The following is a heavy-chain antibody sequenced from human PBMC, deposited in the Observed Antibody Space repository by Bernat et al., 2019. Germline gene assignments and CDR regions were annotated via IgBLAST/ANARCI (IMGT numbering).Heavy chain of an antibody. CDR2: IYYSGST. D-gene: IGHD2-15*01. V-gene: IGHV4-59*01. J-gene: IGHJ4*02. CDR1: GGSISSYY. Sequence: QVQLQESGPGLVKPSETLSLTCTVSGGSISSYYWSWIRQPPGKGLEWIGYIYYSGSTNYNPSLKSRVTISVDTSKNQYSLKLSSVTAADTTVYYCAGGNLVATDYWGQGTLVTVSS. CDR3: AGGNLVATDY.